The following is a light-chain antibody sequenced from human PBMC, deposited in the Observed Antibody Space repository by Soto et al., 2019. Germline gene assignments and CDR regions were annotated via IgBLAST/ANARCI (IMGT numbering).Light chain of an antibody. Sequence: DIQMTQSPSSLSASVGDRVTVTCRASQSISNYLNWYQQKPGKDPKVLIYAASSLQGGVPSRFSGSGPGTDFALTIRSLQPEDFATYYCQQTYSVPHTFGQGTKLEIK. V-gene: IGKV1-39*01. J-gene: IGKJ2*01. CDR1: QSISNY. CDR3: QQTYSVPHT. CDR2: AAS.